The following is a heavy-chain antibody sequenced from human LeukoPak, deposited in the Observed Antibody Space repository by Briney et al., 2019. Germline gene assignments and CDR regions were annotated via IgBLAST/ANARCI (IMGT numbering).Heavy chain of an antibody. CDR3: AKAGGGSDYGVVFFDF. Sequence: GGSLRLSCAASGFTFSKYGMHWVRQAPGKGLEWVAVIWYDGSNKHYEDSVKGRFTMSRDNSKNTLYLQMNSLRAEDTAVYYWAKAGGGSDYGVVFFDFGGGGTMATVSS. CDR1: GFTFSKYG. J-gene: IGHJ3*01. CDR2: IWYDGSNK. V-gene: IGHV3-33*06. D-gene: IGHD1-26*01.